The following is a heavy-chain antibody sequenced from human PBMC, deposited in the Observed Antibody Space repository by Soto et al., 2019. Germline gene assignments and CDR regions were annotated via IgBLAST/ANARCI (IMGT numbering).Heavy chain of an antibody. V-gene: IGHV3-21*06. CDR1: GFTFTRYS. CDR2: ISSTTNYI. CDR3: ARESEDLTSNFDY. Sequence: GGSLRLSCAASGFTFTRYSMNWVRQARGKGLEWVSSISSTTNYIYYGDTMKGRFTNSRDNAKNSLYLEINTLRAEDTAVYYCARESEDLTSNFDYWGQGTLVTVSS. J-gene: IGHJ4*02.